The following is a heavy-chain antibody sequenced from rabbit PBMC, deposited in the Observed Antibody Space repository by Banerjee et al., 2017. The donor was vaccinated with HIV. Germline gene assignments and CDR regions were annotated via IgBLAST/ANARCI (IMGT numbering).Heavy chain of an antibody. D-gene: IGHD4-2*01. J-gene: IGHJ6*01. CDR1: GFSFSGSYW. V-gene: IGHV1S45*01. CDR2: INTISGDT. Sequence: QEQLVESGGGLVQPEGSLTLTCKASGFSFSGSYWICWVRQAPGKGLEWIACINTISGDTVYATWAKGRFTISKASWTTVTLQVTSLTATDTATYFCARADYAGAGFDLWGPGTLVTVS. CDR3: ARADYAGAGFDL.